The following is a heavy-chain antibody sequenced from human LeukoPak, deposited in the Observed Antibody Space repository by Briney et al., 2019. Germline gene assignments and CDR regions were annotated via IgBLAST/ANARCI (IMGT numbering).Heavy chain of an antibody. CDR2: IKQDGSEK. CDR3: ARDPNWSDALYFDY. J-gene: IGHJ4*02. Sequence: GGSLRLSCAAAGFTFSSYWMSWVRQAPGKGLEWVANIKQDGSEKYYVDSVKGRFTISRDNAKNSLYLQMNSLRAEDTAVYYCARDPNWSDALYFDYWGQGTLVTVSS. D-gene: IGHD1-1*01. V-gene: IGHV3-7*01. CDR1: GFTFSSYW.